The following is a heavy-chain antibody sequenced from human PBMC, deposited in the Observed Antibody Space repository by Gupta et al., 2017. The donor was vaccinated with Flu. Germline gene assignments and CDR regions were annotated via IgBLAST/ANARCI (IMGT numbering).Heavy chain of an antibody. CDR2: IKKDGSEK. D-gene: IGHD3-10*01. Sequence: VASIKKDGSEKYYADSVKGRTIISRENAKNSVFLQIDILRAEDTAVYYCARGRSTYYGSGRTYYYQYYYMDVWGKGTTVTVSS. J-gene: IGHJ6*03. V-gene: IGHV3-7*04. CDR3: ARGRSTYYGSGRTYYYQYYYMDV.